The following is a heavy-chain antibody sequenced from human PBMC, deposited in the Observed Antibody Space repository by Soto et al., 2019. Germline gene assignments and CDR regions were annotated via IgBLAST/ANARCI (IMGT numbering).Heavy chain of an antibody. D-gene: IGHD1-26*01. CDR3: ARGGQWDFLSDY. CDR2: VSAYNGNT. J-gene: IGHJ4*02. CDR1: GYTFTIYY. V-gene: IGHV1-18*01. Sequence: ASLKVSCKASGYTFTIYYINWVRQAPGQGLEWMGWVSAYNGNTHYEQKLQGRVALTTDTSTSTAYMELRSLRSDDTAVYFCARGGQWDFLSDYWGQGTLVTVS.